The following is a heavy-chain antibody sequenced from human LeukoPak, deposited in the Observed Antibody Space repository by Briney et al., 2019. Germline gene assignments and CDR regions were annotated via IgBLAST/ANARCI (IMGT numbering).Heavy chain of an antibody. Sequence: PSETLSLTCTVSGASVSSGRHYWSWIRQPPGKGLEWIGHFYDGGNTHYNPSFKSRVTLSLDTPENQFSLKFSSVTAADTAVYYCARGRGFGYGVDFWGQGTLVTVST. CDR2: FYDGGNT. D-gene: IGHD4/OR15-4a*01. CDR1: GASVSSGRHY. J-gene: IGHJ4*02. V-gene: IGHV4-61*01. CDR3: ARGRGFGYGVDF.